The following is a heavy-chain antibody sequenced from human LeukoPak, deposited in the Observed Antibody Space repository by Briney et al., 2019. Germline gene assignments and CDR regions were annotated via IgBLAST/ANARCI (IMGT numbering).Heavy chain of an antibody. J-gene: IGHJ6*03. V-gene: IGHV4-59*12. CDR2: IYHSGST. CDR1: GGSISSYY. Sequence: SETLSLTCTVSGGSISSYYWSWIRQPPGKGLEWIGYIYHSGSTYYNPSLKSRVTISVDRSKNQFSLKLSSVTAADTAVYYCARRGPDILTGYPEPIVYYYYMDVWGKGTTVTVSS. D-gene: IGHD3-9*01. CDR3: ARRGPDILTGYPEPIVYYYYMDV.